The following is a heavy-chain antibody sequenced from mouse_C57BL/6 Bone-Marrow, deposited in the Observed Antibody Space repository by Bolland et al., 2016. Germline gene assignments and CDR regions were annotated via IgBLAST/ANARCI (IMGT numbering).Heavy chain of an antibody. Sequence: GSGSTNYNEKFKSKATLTVDTSSSTAYMQLSSLTSEDSAVYYCARGEAYYSNSLFAYWGQGTLV. V-gene: IGHV1-55*01. CDR3: ARGEAYYSNSLFAY. J-gene: IGHJ3*01. D-gene: IGHD2-5*01. CDR2: GSGST.